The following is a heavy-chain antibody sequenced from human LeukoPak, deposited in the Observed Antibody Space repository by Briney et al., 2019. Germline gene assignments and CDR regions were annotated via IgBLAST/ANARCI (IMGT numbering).Heavy chain of an antibody. D-gene: IGHD3-16*01. V-gene: IGHV4-59*08. CDR3: VRHAGGTTYDY. CDR2: ISFSGIT. CDR1: GGSISPYY. J-gene: IGHJ4*02. Sequence: SEALSLTCPVPGGSISPYYWSWIRQPPGKGLEWLGHISFSGITHYNASLKSRVTMSVDTSRNHFSLIVSSVTAADTALYYCVRHAGGTTYDYWGQGTLVTVSS.